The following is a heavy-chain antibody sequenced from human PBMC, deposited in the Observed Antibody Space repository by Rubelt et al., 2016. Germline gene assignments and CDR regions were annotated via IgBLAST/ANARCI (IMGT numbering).Heavy chain of an antibody. V-gene: IGHV3-30*03. Sequence: QVQLVESGGGVVQPERSLRLSCAASGFTFSTFGMHWVRQAPGKGLEWVTLISYDGSNKYYADSVKGRFTIARDNAKNSLYLEMNSLRDEDTAVYYCTRDPHALDYWGQGALVTVSS. CDR1: GFTFSTFG. CDR3: TRDPHALDY. J-gene: IGHJ4*02. CDR2: ISYDGSNK.